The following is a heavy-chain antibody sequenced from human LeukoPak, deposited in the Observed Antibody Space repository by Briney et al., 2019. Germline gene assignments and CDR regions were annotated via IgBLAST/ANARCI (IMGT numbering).Heavy chain of an antibody. Sequence: GGSLRLSCAASEFTFSGSAMHWVRQASGKGLEWVGRIRSKANSYATAYAASVKGRFTISRDDSKNTAYLQMNSPKTEDTAVYYCTSHSSSWSFWGQGTLVTVSS. J-gene: IGHJ4*02. D-gene: IGHD6-13*01. V-gene: IGHV3-73*01. CDR3: TSHSSSWSF. CDR1: EFTFSGSA. CDR2: IRSKANSYAT.